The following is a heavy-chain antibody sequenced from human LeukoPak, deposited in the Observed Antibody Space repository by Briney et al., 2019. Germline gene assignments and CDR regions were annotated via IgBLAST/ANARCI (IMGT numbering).Heavy chain of an antibody. CDR3: ATDKSYGFDS. CDR1: GFTITRYW. V-gene: IGHV3-74*01. D-gene: IGHD5-18*01. J-gene: IGHJ4*02. Sequence: PGGSLRLSCAASGFTITRYWMHWVRQAPGEGLVWVSRINGDGSSTSYADSVKGRFTISRDNAKNTLYLQMNSLRAEDTAVYYCATDKSYGFDSWGQGTLVTVSS. CDR2: INGDGSST.